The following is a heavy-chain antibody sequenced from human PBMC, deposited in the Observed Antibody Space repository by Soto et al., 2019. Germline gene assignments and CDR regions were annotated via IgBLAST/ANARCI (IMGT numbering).Heavy chain of an antibody. Sequence: QVQLVQSGAEVKKPGSSVKVSCKASGGAFSDYAFSWVRQAPGQGLECLGGIMPIFRAPDYAQKLQGRVTITADEFTRTAYMEMNSLRSEDTAVYYCASWLKGPDIGNYYYGMDVWGQGTTVTVS. CDR2: IMPIFRAP. V-gene: IGHV1-69*12. CDR3: ASWLKGPDIGNYYYGMDV. D-gene: IGHD2-15*01. J-gene: IGHJ6*02. CDR1: GGAFSDYA.